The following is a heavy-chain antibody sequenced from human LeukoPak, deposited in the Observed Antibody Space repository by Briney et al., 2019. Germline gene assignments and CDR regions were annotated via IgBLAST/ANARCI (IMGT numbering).Heavy chain of an antibody. D-gene: IGHD2-15*01. CDR3: ARGRIKYCSGGSCYSGSGWFDP. CDR1: GGSFSGYY. Sequence: SETLSLTCAVYGGSFSGYYWSWIRQPPGKGLEWIGEINHSESTNYNPSLKSRVTISVDTSKNQFSLKLSSVTAADTAVYYCARGRIKYCSGGSCYSGSGWFDPWGQGTLVTVSS. J-gene: IGHJ5*02. V-gene: IGHV4-34*01. CDR2: INHSEST.